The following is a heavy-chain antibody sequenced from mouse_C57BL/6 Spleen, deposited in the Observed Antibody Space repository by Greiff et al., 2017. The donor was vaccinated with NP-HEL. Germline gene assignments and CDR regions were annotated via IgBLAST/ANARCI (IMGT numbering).Heavy chain of an antibody. CDR1: GYTFTDYN. V-gene: IGHV1-18*01. CDR2: INPNNGGT. D-gene: IGHD2-2*01. Sequence: EVQLQQSGPELVKPGASVKIPCKASGYTFTDYNMDWVKQSHGKSLEWIGDINPNNGGTIYNQKFKGKATLTVDKSSSTAYMELHSLTSEDTAVYYCARTLWLRRGDWYFDVWGTGTTVTVSS. CDR3: ARTLWLRRGDWYFDV. J-gene: IGHJ1*03.